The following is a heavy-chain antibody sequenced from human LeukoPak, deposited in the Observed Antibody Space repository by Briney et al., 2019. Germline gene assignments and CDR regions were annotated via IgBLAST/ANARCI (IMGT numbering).Heavy chain of an antibody. CDR2: ISWNSNTI. CDR3: AKDLVTSAYYSDSSGYLHY. V-gene: IGHV3-9*01. J-gene: IGHJ4*02. D-gene: IGHD3-22*01. CDR1: GFIFDDYA. Sequence: GGSLRLSCAASGFIFDDYAMYWVREAPGKGLEWVSGISWNSNTIGYADSVKGRFTISRDNAKNSLYLQMNSLRAEDTALYYCAKDLVTSAYYSDSSGYLHYWGQGTLVTVSS.